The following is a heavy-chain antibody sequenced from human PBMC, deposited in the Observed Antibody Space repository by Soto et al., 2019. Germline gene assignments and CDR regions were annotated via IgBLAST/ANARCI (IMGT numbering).Heavy chain of an antibody. J-gene: IGHJ4*02. V-gene: IGHV1-69*02. Sequence: QVQLVQSGAEVKKPGSSVKVSCKASGGTFSSYTISWVRQAPGQGLEWMGRIIPILGIANYAQKFQGRVTTXADKSTSTAYMELSSLRSEDPAVYYCAAAKGPYDYWGQGTLVTVSS. CDR1: GGTFSSYT. CDR3: AAAKGPYDY. D-gene: IGHD6-25*01. CDR2: IIPILGIA.